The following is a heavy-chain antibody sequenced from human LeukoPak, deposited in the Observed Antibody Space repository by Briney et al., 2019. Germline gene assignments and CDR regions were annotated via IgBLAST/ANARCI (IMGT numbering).Heavy chain of an antibody. Sequence: GGSLRLSCAASGFSFSSHWMHWVRQAPGKGLVWVSRIKSDGTTTWYADSVKGRFTISRDNAKNTLSMQMNSLRGEDTAVYYCARPGIAAAGDFDYWGQGTLVTVSS. CDR1: GFSFSSHW. J-gene: IGHJ4*02. V-gene: IGHV3-74*01. CDR3: ARPGIAAAGDFDY. CDR2: IKSDGTTT. D-gene: IGHD6-13*01.